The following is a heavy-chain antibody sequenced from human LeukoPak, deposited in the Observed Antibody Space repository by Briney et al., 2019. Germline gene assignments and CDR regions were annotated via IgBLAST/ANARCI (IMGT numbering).Heavy chain of an antibody. Sequence: GGSLRLSCAASGFTFSSYWMSWVRQAPGKGLEWVANIKQDGSEKYYVDSVKGRFTISRDNAKNSLYLQMNSLRAEDTAVYYCARDLSLGYSYALDYWGQGTLVTVSS. CDR1: GFTFSSYW. J-gene: IGHJ4*02. V-gene: IGHV3-7*01. CDR3: ARDLSLGYSYALDY. D-gene: IGHD5-18*01. CDR2: IKQDGSEK.